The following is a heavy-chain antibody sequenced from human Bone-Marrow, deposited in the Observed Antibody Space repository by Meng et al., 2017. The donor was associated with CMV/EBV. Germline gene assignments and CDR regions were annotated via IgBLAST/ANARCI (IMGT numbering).Heavy chain of an antibody. CDR2: INSNGSST. D-gene: IGHD1-26*01. V-gene: IGHV3-74*01. CDR3: ARDRVGATPVPWFDP. CDR1: VFTFGSYW. J-gene: IGHJ5*02. Sequence: TVFTFGSYWMHWVRQAPGKGLVWVSRINSNGSSTSYADSVKDRFTISRDNAKNTLYLQMNSLRAEDTAVYYCARDRVGATPVPWFDPWGQGTLVTVSS.